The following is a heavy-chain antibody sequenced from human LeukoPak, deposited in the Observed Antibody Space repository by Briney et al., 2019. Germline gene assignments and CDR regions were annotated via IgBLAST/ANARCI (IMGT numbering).Heavy chain of an antibody. V-gene: IGHV3-15*01. Sequence: TGGSLRLSCTASGFTFSSYSMNWVRQAPGKGLEWVGHIKSNTVGGTTDYIAPVKGRFSISRDDSTDTLYLQMNSLKTEDIAVYFCVTEYYGAYNFWGQGALVIVSS. D-gene: IGHD4-17*01. CDR1: GFTFSSYS. CDR3: VTEYYGAYNF. CDR2: IKSNTVGGTT. J-gene: IGHJ4*02.